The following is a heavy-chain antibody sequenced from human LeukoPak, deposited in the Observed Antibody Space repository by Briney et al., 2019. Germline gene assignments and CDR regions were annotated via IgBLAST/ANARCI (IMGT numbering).Heavy chain of an antibody. J-gene: IGHJ4*02. Sequence: GGSLRLSCAASGFTFSSYAMHWVRQAPGKGLEWVAVISYDGSNKYYADSVKGRFTISRDNSKNTLYLQMNSLRAEDTAVYYCARGIVVPPGPLDYRGQGTLVTVSS. CDR2: ISYDGSNK. D-gene: IGHD3-22*01. V-gene: IGHV3-30*04. CDR1: GFTFSSYA. CDR3: ARGIVVPPGPLDY.